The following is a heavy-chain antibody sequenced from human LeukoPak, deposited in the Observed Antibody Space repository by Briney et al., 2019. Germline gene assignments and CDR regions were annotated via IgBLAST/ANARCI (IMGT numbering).Heavy chain of an antibody. CDR2: IRYDGRNK. Sequence: GGSLRLSCAASGFTFSNYGMHWVRQAPGKGLEWVAFIRYDGRNKYYADSVKGRLTISRDNSNNTLYLQMNSLRVEDTAEYYCAKEGTVTPIDYWGQGTLVTVSS. D-gene: IGHD4-11*01. CDR3: AKEGTVTPIDY. CDR1: GFTFSNYG. J-gene: IGHJ4*02. V-gene: IGHV3-30*02.